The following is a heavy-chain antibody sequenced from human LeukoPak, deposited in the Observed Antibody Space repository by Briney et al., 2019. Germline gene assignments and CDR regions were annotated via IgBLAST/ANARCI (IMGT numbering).Heavy chain of an antibody. J-gene: IGHJ3*02. CDR3: ARERTSVVIMTDLYSRRHRAFDI. CDR1: GYTFTGYF. CDR2: INSYNGNI. V-gene: IGHV1-18*04. D-gene: IGHD3-10*01. Sequence: ASVKVSCKASGYTFTGYFIHWVRQAPGQGLEWMGRINSYNGNINYAPKFQGRVTMTTDTSTSTAYMELRSLRSDDTAMYYCARERTSVVIMTDLYSRRHRAFDIWGQGTMVTVSS.